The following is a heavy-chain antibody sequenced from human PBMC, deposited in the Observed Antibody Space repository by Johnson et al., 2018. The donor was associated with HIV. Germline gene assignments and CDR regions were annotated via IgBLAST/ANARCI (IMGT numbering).Heavy chain of an antibody. CDR3: ARENPLGASSGYYRGAFDI. Sequence: VQLVESGGGVVRPGGSLRLSCAASGFTFDNYGMNWVRQVPGKGLEWVSGINWNGGSTGYADSVKGRFTISRENAKNSLYMQMNSLSAEDTALYYCARENPLGASSGYYRGAFDIWGEGTVVTVSS. J-gene: IGHJ3*02. V-gene: IGHV3-20*04. D-gene: IGHD3-22*01. CDR2: INWNGGST. CDR1: GFTFDNYG.